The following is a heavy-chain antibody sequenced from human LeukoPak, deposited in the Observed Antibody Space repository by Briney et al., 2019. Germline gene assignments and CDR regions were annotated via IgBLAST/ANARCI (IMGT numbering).Heavy chain of an antibody. CDR3: VSFYETY. J-gene: IGHJ4*02. D-gene: IGHD2/OR15-2a*01. Sequence: GGSLRLSCAASGNYWMHWVRQAPGKGLVWVSHINSDGGWTSYADSVKGRFTISKDNAKNTVYLQMNSLRAEDTAVYYCVSFYETYWGRGTLVTVSS. CDR2: INSDGGWT. CDR1: GNYW. V-gene: IGHV3-74*01.